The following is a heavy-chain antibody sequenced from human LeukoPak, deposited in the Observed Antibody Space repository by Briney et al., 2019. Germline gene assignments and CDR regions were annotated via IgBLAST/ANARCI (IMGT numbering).Heavy chain of an antibody. V-gene: IGHV3-66*01. CDR3: ARWAWLPRRGYFDY. CDR2: SDGTT. D-gene: IGHD6-19*01. Sequence: SDGTTYFADSVQGRFTISRDNSKNTLYLQMNSLRDEDTAVYYCARWAWLPRRGYFDYWGQGTLVTVSS. J-gene: IGHJ4*02.